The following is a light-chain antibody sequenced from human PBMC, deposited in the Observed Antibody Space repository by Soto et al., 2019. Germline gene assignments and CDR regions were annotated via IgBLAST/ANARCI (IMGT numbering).Light chain of an antibody. CDR3: QQYATSPLT. CDR1: QSVSNNY. V-gene: IGKV3-20*01. CDR2: GAS. J-gene: IGKJ4*01. Sequence: EIVLTQSPGTLSLSPGERATLSCRASQSVSNNYLAWYQQKPGQAPRLLIYGASNRATGIPDRFSGSGSGTDFTLTISRLETEDFALYYCQQYATSPLTFGGGTKVDIK.